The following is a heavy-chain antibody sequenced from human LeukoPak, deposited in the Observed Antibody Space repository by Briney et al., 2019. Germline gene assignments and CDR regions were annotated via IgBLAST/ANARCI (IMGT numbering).Heavy chain of an antibody. CDR2: IYYGGST. V-gene: IGHV4-59*01. J-gene: IGHJ3*02. CDR3: ARLNDRADAFDI. Sequence: PSETLSLTCTVSGGSISSYYWSWIRQPPGKGLEWIGYIYYGGSTNYNPSLKSRVTISVDTSKNQFSLKLSSVTAADTAVYYCARLNDRADAFDIWGQGTMVTVSS. CDR1: GGSISSYY. D-gene: IGHD3-22*01.